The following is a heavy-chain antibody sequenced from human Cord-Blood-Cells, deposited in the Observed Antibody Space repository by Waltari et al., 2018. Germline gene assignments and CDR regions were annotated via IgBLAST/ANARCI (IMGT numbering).Heavy chain of an antibody. CDR2: SIPIFRTT. Sequence: QVQLVQSGVEVKKPGSSVKVSCKASGGTFSSYAISWVRQAPGQGLEWMGGSIPIFRTTKYAHTCQGRGTITEDKSTSTAFMGRSSLRAENTAVYDGARWLRDYYGMDVWGQVTKVTVSS. V-gene: IGHV1-69*06. CDR3: ARWLRDYYGMDV. J-gene: IGHJ6*02. CDR1: GGTFSSYA. D-gene: IGHD3-10*01.